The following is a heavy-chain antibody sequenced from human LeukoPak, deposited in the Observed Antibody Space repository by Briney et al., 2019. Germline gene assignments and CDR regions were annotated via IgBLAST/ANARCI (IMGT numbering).Heavy chain of an antibody. CDR2: FDPEDGET. V-gene: IGHV1-24*01. D-gene: IGHD7-27*01. Sequence: GASVKVSCKVSGYTLTELSMHWVRQAPGKGLEWMGGFDPEDGETIYAQKFQGRVTVTEDTSTDTAYMELSSLRSEDTAVYYCATVSELGGYYCGMDVWGQGTTVTVSS. CDR1: GYTLTELS. J-gene: IGHJ6*02. CDR3: ATVSELGGYYCGMDV.